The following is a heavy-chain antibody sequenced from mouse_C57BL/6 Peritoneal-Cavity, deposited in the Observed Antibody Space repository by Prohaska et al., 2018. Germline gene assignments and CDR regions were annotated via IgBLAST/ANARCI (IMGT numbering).Heavy chain of an antibody. J-gene: IGHJ4*01. V-gene: IGHV1-26*01. CDR3: ASDGNLDDYAMDY. D-gene: IGHD2-1*01. CDR1: GYTFTDYY. CDR2: INPNNGGT. Sequence: PRASVKISCKASGYTFTDYYMNWVKQSHGKSLEWIGDINPNNGGTSYNQKFKGKATLTVDKSSSTAYMELRSLTSEDSAVYYCASDGNLDDYAMDYWGQGTSVTVSS.